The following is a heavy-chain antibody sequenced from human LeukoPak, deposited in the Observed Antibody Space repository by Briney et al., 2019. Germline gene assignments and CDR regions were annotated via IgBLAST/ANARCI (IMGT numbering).Heavy chain of an antibody. V-gene: IGHV4-59*08. CDR2: IYYSGST. Sequence: SETLSLTCAVSGGSISSYYWSWIRQPPGKGLERIGYIYYSGSTNYNPSLKSRVTISVDTSKNQFSLKLSSVTAADTAVYYCARVTAAGTWSADYYYYYYMDVWGKGTTVTVSS. CDR1: GGSISSYY. CDR3: ARVTAAGTWSADYYYYYYMDV. D-gene: IGHD6-13*01. J-gene: IGHJ6*03.